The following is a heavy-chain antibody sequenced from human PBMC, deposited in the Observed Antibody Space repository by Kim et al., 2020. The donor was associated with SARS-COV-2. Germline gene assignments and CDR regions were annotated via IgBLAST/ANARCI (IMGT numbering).Heavy chain of an antibody. J-gene: IGHJ5*01. CDR3: ARQLGDNSWYNS. V-gene: IGHV7-4-1*02. Sequence: PTYAQGFTGRFVCSLDPSVSTAYLQISSLKAEDTAVYYCARQLGDNSWYNSWGQGTLVTVSS. D-gene: IGHD2-21*02. CDR2: P.